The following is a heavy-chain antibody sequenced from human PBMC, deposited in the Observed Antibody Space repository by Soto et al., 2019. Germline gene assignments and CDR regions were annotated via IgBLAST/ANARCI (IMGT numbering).Heavy chain of an antibody. CDR1: GDSISSNNYY. CDR3: ARQAEEYSNWFDP. J-gene: IGHJ5*02. Sequence: SETLSLTCTVSGDSISSNNYYWGWIRQPPGKGLEWIGSINYSGNTYYNPSLKSRVTISVDTSKNQFSLKLSSVTAADTAVYYCARQAEEYSNWFDPWGQGTLVTVSS. V-gene: IGHV4-39*01. CDR2: INYSGNT. D-gene: IGHD1-1*01.